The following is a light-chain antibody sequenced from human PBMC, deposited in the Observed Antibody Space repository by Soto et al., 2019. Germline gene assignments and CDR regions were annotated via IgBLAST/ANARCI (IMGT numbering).Light chain of an antibody. Sequence: DIVMTQSPDSLAVSLGERATINCKSSQSVLYSSNNKNYLAWYQQKPGQPPKLLIYWASTRESGVPDRFSGSGSGTDFTLTISNLQAEDVAAYYCQQYYSIPQTFGPGTKVDIQ. CDR3: QQYYSIPQT. CDR2: WAS. V-gene: IGKV4-1*01. CDR1: QSVLYSSNNKNY. J-gene: IGKJ3*01.